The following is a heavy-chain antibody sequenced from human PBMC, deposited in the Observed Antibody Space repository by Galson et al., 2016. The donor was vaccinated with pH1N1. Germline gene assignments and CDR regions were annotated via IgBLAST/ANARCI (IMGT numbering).Heavy chain of an antibody. Sequence: CKVAGYSVTRYYMHWVRQAPGQGLEWMGIIDPSDGTTTYSEKFQGRISLTRDTSTNSVYMELTTLGPDDSATYFCARRYFLDYWGQGTLVSVSS. CDR3: ARRYFLDY. V-gene: IGHV1-46*01. CDR2: IDPSDGTT. J-gene: IGHJ4*02. CDR1: GYSVTRYY.